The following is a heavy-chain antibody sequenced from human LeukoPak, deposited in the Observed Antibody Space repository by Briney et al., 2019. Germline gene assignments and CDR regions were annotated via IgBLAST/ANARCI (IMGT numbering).Heavy chain of an antibody. Sequence: VPPGRSLGISCGGSGFTFYDYGLHWVRAGPGKGLGGGSGIRWNSGSIGYADSVKGRFTISRDNAKNSLYLQMSSLRAEDTALYYCAKDVQQQLPLHDAFDIWGQGTMVTVSS. V-gene: IGHV3-9*01. D-gene: IGHD6-13*01. CDR2: IRWNSGSI. CDR3: AKDVQQQLPLHDAFDI. CDR1: GFTFYDYG. J-gene: IGHJ3*02.